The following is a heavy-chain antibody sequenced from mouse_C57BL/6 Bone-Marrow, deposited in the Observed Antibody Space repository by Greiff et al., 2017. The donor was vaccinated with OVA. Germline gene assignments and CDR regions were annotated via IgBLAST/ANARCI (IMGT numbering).Heavy chain of an antibody. D-gene: IGHD2-5*01. Sequence: ESGPGLVKPSQSLSLTCSVTGYSITSGYYWNWIRQFPGNKLEWMGYISYDGSNNYNPSLKNRISITRDTSKNQFFLKLNSVTTEDTATYYCARDVYSSYAMDYWGQGTSVTVSS. V-gene: IGHV3-6*01. CDR3: ARDVYSSYAMDY. J-gene: IGHJ4*01. CDR1: GYSITSGYY. CDR2: ISYDGSN.